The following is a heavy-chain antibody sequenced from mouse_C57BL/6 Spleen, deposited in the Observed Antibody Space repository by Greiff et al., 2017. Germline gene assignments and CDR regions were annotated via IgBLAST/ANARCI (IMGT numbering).Heavy chain of an antibody. CDR2: INRDGGST. D-gene: IGHD2-13*01. V-gene: IGHV5-2*01. CDR3: ARRSDYEGCFDD. J-gene: IGHJ1*03. Sequence: EVNLVESGGGLVQPGASLTLSCEASEYAFPSYDMPWVRQTPEKGLELVAAINRDGGSTYYPDTIEGRFIISRDNTTNTLYLQMSSLRSEDTALYYCARRSDYEGCFDDWGKGTTVTVSA. CDR1: EYAFPSYD.